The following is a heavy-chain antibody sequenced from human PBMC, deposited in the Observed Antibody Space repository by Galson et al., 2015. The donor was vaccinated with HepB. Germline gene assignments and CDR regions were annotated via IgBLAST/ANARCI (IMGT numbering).Heavy chain of an antibody. CDR2: VSGGGAYT. CDR3: AKAVGGQYYGSGSYSDY. CDR1: GFTFNKHA. J-gene: IGHJ4*02. D-gene: IGHD3-10*01. Sequence: FLRLSCAASGFTFNKHAMSWVRQAPGRGLEWVAVVSGGGAYTFYADSVKGRFTISRDNWKNTLYLQMKGLRADDTALYYCAKAVGGQYYGSGSYSDYWGQGTLVTVSP. V-gene: IGHV3-23*01.